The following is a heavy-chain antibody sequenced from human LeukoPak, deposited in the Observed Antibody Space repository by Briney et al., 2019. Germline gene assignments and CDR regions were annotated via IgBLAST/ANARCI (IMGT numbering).Heavy chain of an antibody. CDR1: GGSFSDYY. CDR3: ASRKLGNDY. V-gene: IGHV4-59*01. Sequence: SETLSLTCAVYGGSFSDYYWSWIRQSPGKGLEWIGYIYYTGSSSYNPSLRSRVTISADTSKNQFSLKLSSVTAADTAVYYCASRKLGNDYWGQGTLVTVSS. D-gene: IGHD7-27*01. CDR2: IYYTGSS. J-gene: IGHJ4*01.